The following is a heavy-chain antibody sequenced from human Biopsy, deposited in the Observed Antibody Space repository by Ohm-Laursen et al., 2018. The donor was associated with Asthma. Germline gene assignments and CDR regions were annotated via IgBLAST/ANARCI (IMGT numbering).Heavy chain of an antibody. CDR1: GDSIDSGDYS. CDR2: IYRNGDT. D-gene: IGHD2-21*02. J-gene: IGHJ4*02. Sequence: SDTLSLTCAVSGDSIDSGDYSWTWIRQSPGVGLEWIGYIYRNGDTYYNPPLKNRVTISIDRSKNQFSLRLRSVTAADTAVYYCARGWNCGGDCYSLDSWGQGTLVTVSS. V-gene: IGHV4-30-2*06. CDR3: ARGWNCGGDCYSLDS.